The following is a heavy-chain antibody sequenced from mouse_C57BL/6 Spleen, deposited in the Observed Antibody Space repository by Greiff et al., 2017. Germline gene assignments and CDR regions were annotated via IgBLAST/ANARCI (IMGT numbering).Heavy chain of an antibody. Sequence: QVQLQQPGAELVRPGTSVKLSCKASGYTFTSYWMHWVKQRPGQGLEWIGVIDPSDSYTNYNQKFKGKATLTVDTASSPAYMQLSSLTSADSSVYSCARSERDLDYWGQGTTLTVSS. CDR3: ARSERDLDY. CDR2: IDPSDSYT. J-gene: IGHJ2*01. V-gene: IGHV1-59*01. CDR1: GYTFTSYW.